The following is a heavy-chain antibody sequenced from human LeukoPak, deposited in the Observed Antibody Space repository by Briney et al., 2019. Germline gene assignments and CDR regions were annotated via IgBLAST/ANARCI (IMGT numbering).Heavy chain of an antibody. CDR2: IIPILGIA. J-gene: IGHJ6*02. CDR3: ARGTLYSSGWYGRYYGMDV. V-gene: IGHV1-69*04. Sequence: SVKVSCKASGGTFSSCAISWVRQAPGQGLEWMGRIIPILGIANYAQKFQGRVTITADKSTSTAYMELSSLRSEDTAVYYCARGTLYSSGWYGRYYGMDVWGQGTTVTVSS. D-gene: IGHD6-19*01. CDR1: GGTFSSCA.